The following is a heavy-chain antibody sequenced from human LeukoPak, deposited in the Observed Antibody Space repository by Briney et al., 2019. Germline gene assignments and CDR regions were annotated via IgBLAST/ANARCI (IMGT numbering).Heavy chain of an antibody. Sequence: PGGSLRLSCAASGFTFSSYAMSWVRQAPGKGLEWVSAISGSGGSTYYADSVKGRFTISRDTSKNTVYLQMNSLRAEDTAIYYCARESDNDGSGQDFWGQGTLVTVSS. J-gene: IGHJ4*02. V-gene: IGHV3-23*01. D-gene: IGHD3-22*01. CDR3: ARESDNDGSGQDF. CDR2: ISGSGGST. CDR1: GFTFSSYA.